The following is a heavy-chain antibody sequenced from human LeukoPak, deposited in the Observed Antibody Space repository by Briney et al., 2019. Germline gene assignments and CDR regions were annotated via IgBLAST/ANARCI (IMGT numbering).Heavy chain of an antibody. V-gene: IGHV4-59*02. CDR2: ISDSGST. Sequence: KASETLSLTCTVSGVSVRSYYWSWIRQPPGKGLEWIGHISDSGSTYYNPSLKSRVTISADTFKNQFSLRLSSVTAADTAVYYCAKRGYSSSFNPWGQGALVTVSS. D-gene: IGHD6-13*01. CDR3: AKRGYSSSFNP. J-gene: IGHJ5*02. CDR1: GVSVRSYY.